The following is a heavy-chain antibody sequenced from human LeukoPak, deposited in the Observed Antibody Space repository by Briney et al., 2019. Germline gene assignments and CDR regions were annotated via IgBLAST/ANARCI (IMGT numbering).Heavy chain of an antibody. J-gene: IGHJ5*02. V-gene: IGHV4-38-2*02. Sequence: SETLSLTCTVSGYSISSGYYWGWIRQPPGKGLEWIGSIYHSGSTYYNPSLKSRVTISVDTSKNQFSLKLSSVTAADTAVYYGRSLAARDNWFDPWGQEPWSPSPQ. CDR1: GYSISSGYY. CDR3: RSLAARDNWFDP. CDR2: IYHSGST. D-gene: IGHD6-6*01.